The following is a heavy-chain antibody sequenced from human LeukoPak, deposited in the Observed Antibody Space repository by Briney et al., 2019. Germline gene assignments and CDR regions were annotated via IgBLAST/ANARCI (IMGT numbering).Heavy chain of an antibody. CDR2: ISDDGSNK. J-gene: IGHJ4*02. V-gene: IGHV3-30*18. Sequence: GRSLRLSCAASGFTFSNYAMHWVRQAPGKGLEWVAVISDDGSNKYYGDSVKGRFTISRDNSKNTVYLQMNSLRAEDTAVYYCAKDRYSSGWYSDFDYWGQGTLVTVSP. D-gene: IGHD6-19*01. CDR3: AKDRYSSGWYSDFDY. CDR1: GFTFSNYA.